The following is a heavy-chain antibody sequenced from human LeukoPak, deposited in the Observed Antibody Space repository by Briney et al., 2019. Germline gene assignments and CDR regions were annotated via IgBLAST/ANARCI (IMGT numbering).Heavy chain of an antibody. CDR1: GGTFSSYV. V-gene: IGHV1-69*13. CDR3: ARAPGYCSGGSCDSTLDY. CDR2: IIPIFGTA. Sequence: SVKVSCKASGGTFSSYVISWVRQAPGQGLEWMGGIIPIFGTANYAQKFQGRVTITADESTSTAYMELSSLSPEDTAVYYCARAPGYCSGGSCDSTLDYWGQGTLVTVSS. J-gene: IGHJ4*02. D-gene: IGHD2-15*01.